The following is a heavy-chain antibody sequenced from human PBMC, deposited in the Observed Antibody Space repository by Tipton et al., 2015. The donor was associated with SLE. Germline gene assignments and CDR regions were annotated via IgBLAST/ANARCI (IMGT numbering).Heavy chain of an antibody. CDR2: INHSGST. CDR3: ARDLLGDGGYFDL. V-gene: IGHV4-34*01. CDR1: GGSFSGYY. J-gene: IGHJ2*01. Sequence: GLVKPSETLSLTCAVYGGSFSGYYWSWIRQPPGKGLEWIGEINHSGSTNYNPSLKSRVTISVDTSKNQFSLKLSSVTAADTAVYYCARDLLGDGGYFDLWGRGTLVTVSS. D-gene: IGHD4-17*01.